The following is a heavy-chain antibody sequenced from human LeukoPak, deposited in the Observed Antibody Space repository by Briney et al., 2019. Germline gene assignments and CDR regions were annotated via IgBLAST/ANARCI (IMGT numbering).Heavy chain of an antibody. J-gene: IGHJ4*02. CDR2: ISSSSSYI. D-gene: IGHD3-3*01. Sequence: GGSLRLSCAASGFTFSSYSMNWVRQAPGKGLEWVSSISSSSSYIYYADSVKGRFTISRDNAKNSLYLQMNSLRAEDTAVYYCARGGAFGVVIHYWGQGTLVTVSS. CDR1: GFTFSSYS. CDR3: ARGGAFGVVIHY. V-gene: IGHV3-21*01.